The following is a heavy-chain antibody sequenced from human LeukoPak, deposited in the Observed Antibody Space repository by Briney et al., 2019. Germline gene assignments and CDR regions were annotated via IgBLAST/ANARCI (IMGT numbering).Heavy chain of an antibody. CDR1: GGSISSGDYY. CDR2: IYHSETT. D-gene: IGHD2-2*02. Sequence: PSQTLSLTCTVSGGSISSGDYYWGWIRQPPGKGLEWIGYIYHSETTYYNPSLKSRFTMSVATSKNQFSLKLSSVTAADTAVYYCARATIVPAAINWFDPWGQGTLVTVSS. V-gene: IGHV4-30-4*01. J-gene: IGHJ5*02. CDR3: ARATIVPAAINWFDP.